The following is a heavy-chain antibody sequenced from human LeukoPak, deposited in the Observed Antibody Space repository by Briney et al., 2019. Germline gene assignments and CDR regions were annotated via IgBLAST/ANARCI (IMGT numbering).Heavy chain of an antibody. J-gene: IGHJ4*02. V-gene: IGHV3-30*04. CDR3: AKFIAVAAVNDY. CDR1: GFTFSSYA. D-gene: IGHD6-19*01. Sequence: GGSLRLSCAASGFTFSSYAMHWVRQAPGKGLEWVAVISYDGSNKYYADSVKGRFTISRDNSKNTLYLQMNSLRAEDTAVYYCAKFIAVAAVNDYWSQGTLVAVSS. CDR2: ISYDGSNK.